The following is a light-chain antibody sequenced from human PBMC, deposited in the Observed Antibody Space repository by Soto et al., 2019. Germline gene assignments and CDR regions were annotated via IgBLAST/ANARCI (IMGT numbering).Light chain of an antibody. V-gene: IGLV4-69*01. CDR1: SGHSNYA. CDR3: QTWGSGIVV. J-gene: IGLJ2*01. Sequence: QSVLTQSPSASASLGASVKLTCTLSSGHSNYAIAWHQQQSEKGPRYLMKLNSDGSHSKGDGIPDRFSGSSSEAERYITISGPQSEDEADCYCQTWGSGIVVFGGGTKVTVL. CDR2: LNSDGSH.